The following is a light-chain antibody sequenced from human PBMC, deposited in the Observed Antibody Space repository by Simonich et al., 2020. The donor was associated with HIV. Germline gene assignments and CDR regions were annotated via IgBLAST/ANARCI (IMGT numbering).Light chain of an antibody. V-gene: IGKV4-1*01. CDR2: WAS. Sequence: DIVMTQSPDSLAVSLGERATINCKSSQSVLYSSNNKTYLAWYQQKPGHPPNLLIYWASTRESGVPDRFSASGSGTDFTLPISSLQAEDVAVYYCQQYYSTPLTFGGGTKVEIK. CDR3: QQYYSTPLT. CDR1: QSVLYSSNNKTY. J-gene: IGKJ4*01.